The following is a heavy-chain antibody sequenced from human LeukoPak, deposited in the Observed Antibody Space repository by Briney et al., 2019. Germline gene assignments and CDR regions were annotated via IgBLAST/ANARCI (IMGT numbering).Heavy chain of an antibody. V-gene: IGHV4-59*01. CDR3: ARSRLSFDY. J-gene: IGHJ4*02. CDR1: GGSISSYY. Sequence: SETLSLTCTVSGGSISSYYWSWIRQPPGKGLEWIGYIYYSGSTNYNPSLKSRVSISVDTSKNQFSLKLSSVTAADTAVYYCARSRLSFDYWGQGTLVTVSS. D-gene: IGHD2/OR15-2a*01. CDR2: IYYSGST.